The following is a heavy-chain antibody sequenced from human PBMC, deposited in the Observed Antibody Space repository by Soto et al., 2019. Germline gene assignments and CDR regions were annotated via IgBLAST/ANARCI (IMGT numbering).Heavy chain of an antibody. V-gene: IGHV1-2*04. CDR2: INPNSGGT. Sequence: ASVKVSCKASGYTFTGYYMHWVRQAPGQGLERMGWINPNSGGTNYAQKFQGWVTMTRETSISTAYMVLSKLRSDDTAVYYCAREARPRDFWSGYHIRAGMDVWGQGTTVTVSS. CDR3: AREARPRDFWSGYHIRAGMDV. J-gene: IGHJ6*02. D-gene: IGHD3-3*01. CDR1: GYTFTGYY.